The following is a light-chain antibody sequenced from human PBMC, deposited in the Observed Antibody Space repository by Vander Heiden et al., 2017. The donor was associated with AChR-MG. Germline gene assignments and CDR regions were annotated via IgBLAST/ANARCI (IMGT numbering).Light chain of an antibody. CDR1: QSVNTS. CDR3: QHRSSCPFT. J-gene: IGKJ3*01. CDR2: DAS. Sequence: EIVLTQSPATVSLSPGESVTLSCRARQSVNTSLGCFQQKPGQAPRLLIYDASNRATGTPARFSGSGSGTDFTLTISSLEPGDFAVYYCQHRSSCPFTFGHGTKLDIK. V-gene: IGKV3-11*01.